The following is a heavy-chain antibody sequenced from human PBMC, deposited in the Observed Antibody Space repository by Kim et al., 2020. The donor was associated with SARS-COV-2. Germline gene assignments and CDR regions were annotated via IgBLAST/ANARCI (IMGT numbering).Heavy chain of an antibody. V-gene: IGHV3-49*04. D-gene: IGHD3-22*01. CDR2: IRSKAYGGTT. Sequence: GGSLRLSCTASGFTFGDYAMSWVRQAPGKGLEWVGFIRSKAYGGTTEYAASVKGRFTISRDDSNSIAYLQMNSLKTEDTAVYYCTREGGYYYDSSGYYYGNFDYWGQGTLVTVSS. CDR1: GFTFGDYA. CDR3: TREGGYYYDSSGYYYGNFDY. J-gene: IGHJ4*02.